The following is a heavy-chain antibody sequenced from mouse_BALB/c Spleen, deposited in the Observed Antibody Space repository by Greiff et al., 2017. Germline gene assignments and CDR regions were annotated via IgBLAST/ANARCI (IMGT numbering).Heavy chain of an antibody. V-gene: IGHV5-6-4*01. D-gene: IGHD1-2*01. CDR2: ISSGGSYT. Sequence: EVMLVESGGGLVKPGGSLKLSCAASGFTFSSYTMSWVRQTPEKRLEWVATISSGGSYTYYPDSVKGRFTISRDNAKNTLYLQMSSLKSEDTAMYYCTRDHYYGSWFAYWGQGTLVTVSA. J-gene: IGHJ3*01. CDR3: TRDHYYGSWFAY. CDR1: GFTFSSYT.